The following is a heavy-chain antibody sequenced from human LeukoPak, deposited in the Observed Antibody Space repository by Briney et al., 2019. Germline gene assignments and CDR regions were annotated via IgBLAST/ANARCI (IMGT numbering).Heavy chain of an antibody. V-gene: IGHV4-59*01. CDR2: IYYSGST. CDR1: GGSISSYY. J-gene: IGHJ4*02. Sequence: SETLSLTCSVSGGSISSYYWSWIRQPPGKGLEWIGYIYYSGSTNYNPSLKSRVTISVDTSKNQFSLKLSSVTAADTAVYFCARYSGTYYVYWGQGTLVTVSS. CDR3: ARYSGTYYVY. D-gene: IGHD1-26*01.